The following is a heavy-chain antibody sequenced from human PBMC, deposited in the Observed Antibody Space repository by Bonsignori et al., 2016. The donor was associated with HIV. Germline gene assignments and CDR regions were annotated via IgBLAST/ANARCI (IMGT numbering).Heavy chain of an antibody. CDR2: IYYSGIT. Sequence: QVHLQESGPGLVKPSETLSLTCSVSGGSISDHYWNWIRQSPGKGLEWIGFIYYSGITNYNPSLKSRVTISLDTSKNQFSLKLTSVTVADTAVYYCARDSNGWYNWFDPSGPRERWSPSPQ. D-gene: IGHD6-19*01. CDR1: GGSISDHY. V-gene: IGHV4-59*11. CDR3: ARDSNGWYNWFDP. J-gene: IGHJ5*02.